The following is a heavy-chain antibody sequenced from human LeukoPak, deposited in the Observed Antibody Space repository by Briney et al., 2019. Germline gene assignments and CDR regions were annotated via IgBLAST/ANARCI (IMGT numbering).Heavy chain of an antibody. D-gene: IGHD3-22*01. Sequence: PGGSLRLSCAASGFTFSSYSMNWVRQAPGKGLEWVANIKQDGSEEYYVDSVKGRFTISRDNAKNSLYLQMNSLRAEDTAVYYCARDDSSGYYHYYYYMDVWGKGTTVTVSS. V-gene: IGHV3-7*01. CDR1: GFTFSSYS. J-gene: IGHJ6*03. CDR2: IKQDGSEE. CDR3: ARDDSSGYYHYYYYMDV.